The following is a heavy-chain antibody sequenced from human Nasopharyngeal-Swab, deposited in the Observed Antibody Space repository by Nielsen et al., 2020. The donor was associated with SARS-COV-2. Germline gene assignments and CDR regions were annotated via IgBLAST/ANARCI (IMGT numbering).Heavy chain of an antibody. CDR3: AKDRDSGDDSEEYYHYYGMDV. V-gene: IGHV3-23*01. CDR2: ISGDSDTT. D-gene: IGHD5-12*01. J-gene: IGHJ6*02. Sequence: LSLTCAASGFTFSSYAVSWVRQAPGKGLEWVSAISGDSDTTYYADSVRGRFTISRDNSKNTLNLQMNNLRAEDTAIYYCAKDRDSGDDSEEYYHYYGMDVWGQGAPVTVSS. CDR1: GFTFSSYA.